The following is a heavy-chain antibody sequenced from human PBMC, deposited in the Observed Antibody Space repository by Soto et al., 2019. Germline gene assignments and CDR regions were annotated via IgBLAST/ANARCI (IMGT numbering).Heavy chain of an antibody. Sequence: QVQLVQSGAEVRKPGASVRVSCKASGYTLTGYYMHWVRQAPGHGLEWMGRINPSDGSTGYTQQLRDRLTLTRDTSTSTVYMELSSLKSEDTAVYYCARESSGYYWVNWGQGTLVTVS. CDR3: ARESSGYYWVN. CDR2: INPSDGST. J-gene: IGHJ4*02. CDR1: GYTLTGYY. D-gene: IGHD3-22*01. V-gene: IGHV1-46*04.